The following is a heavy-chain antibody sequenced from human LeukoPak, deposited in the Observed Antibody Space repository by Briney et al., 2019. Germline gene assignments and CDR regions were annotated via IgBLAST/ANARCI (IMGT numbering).Heavy chain of an antibody. D-gene: IGHD3-3*01. Sequence: AGGSLRLSCAASGFTFSSYAMHWVRQALGKGLEWVAVISYDGSNKYYADSVKGRFTISRDNSKNTLYLQMNGLRAEDTAVYYCAKGPLRFLEWYNYYYMDVWGKGTTVTVSS. CDR2: ISYDGSNK. J-gene: IGHJ6*03. CDR3: AKGPLRFLEWYNYYYMDV. V-gene: IGHV3-30*04. CDR1: GFTFSSYA.